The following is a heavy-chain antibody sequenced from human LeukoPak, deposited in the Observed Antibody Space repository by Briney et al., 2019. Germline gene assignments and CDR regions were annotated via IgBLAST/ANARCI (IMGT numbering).Heavy chain of an antibody. CDR3: ARAAAGYSSGWYGGADF. CDR1: GFTFSNYG. D-gene: IGHD6-19*01. J-gene: IGHJ4*02. Sequence: PGGSLRLSCAASGFTFSNYGMHWVRQAPGKGLQWVAVIWSDASNKYYTDSVKGRFTISRDNSKNTLYLQMNSLRAEDTAVYYCARAAAGYSSGWYGGADFWGQGTLVTVSS. CDR2: IWSDASNK. V-gene: IGHV3-33*01.